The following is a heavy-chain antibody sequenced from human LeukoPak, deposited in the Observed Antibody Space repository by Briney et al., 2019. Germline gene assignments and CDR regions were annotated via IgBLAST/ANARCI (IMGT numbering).Heavy chain of an antibody. CDR3: AKDTSIGRYCTNGVCSPFDY. CDR1: GFTFSSYA. CDR2: ISDTGATT. D-gene: IGHD2-8*01. J-gene: IGHJ4*02. V-gene: IGHV3-23*01. Sequence: PGGSLRLSCAGSGFTFSSYATSWVRQAPGKGLEWVSAISDTGATTYDADSVKGRFTISRDNSRSTLYLQMNSLRAEDTALYYCAKDTSIGRYCTNGVCSPFDYWGQGTLVTVSS.